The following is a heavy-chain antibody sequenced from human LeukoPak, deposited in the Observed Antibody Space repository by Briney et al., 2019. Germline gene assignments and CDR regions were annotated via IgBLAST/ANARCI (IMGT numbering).Heavy chain of an antibody. Sequence: PSETLSLTCTVSGGYINTYYWSWIRQPPGEGLEWIGYIYYSGSTNYNPSLKSRVTISVDTSKNQFSLRLNSVTAADTAVYYCARHTAYRAAFDIWGQGTLVTVSS. J-gene: IGHJ3*02. CDR1: GGYINTYY. D-gene: IGHD1-14*01. CDR3: ARHTAYRAAFDI. V-gene: IGHV4-59*08. CDR2: IYYSGST.